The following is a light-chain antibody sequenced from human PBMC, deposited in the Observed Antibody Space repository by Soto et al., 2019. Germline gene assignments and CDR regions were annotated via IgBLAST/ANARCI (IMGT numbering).Light chain of an antibody. J-gene: IGLJ1*01. CDR1: SSDIGGYNY. CDR2: DVT. Sequence: QSVLTQPASLSGSPGQSITISCTGTSSDIGGYNYVSWYQQHPGKAPKLIIHDVTNRPSGVSDRFFGSKSGNTASLTISGLQAEDEADYYCSSYRASSTTHYVFGTGTKLTVL. CDR3: SSYRASSTTHYV. V-gene: IGLV2-14*03.